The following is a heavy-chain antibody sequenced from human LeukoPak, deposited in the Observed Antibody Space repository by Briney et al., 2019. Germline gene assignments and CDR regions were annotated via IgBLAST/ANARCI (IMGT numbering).Heavy chain of an antibody. CDR3: AGLHLTYSGGWYWVDY. J-gene: IGHJ4*02. D-gene: IGHD6-19*01. V-gene: IGHV3-66*04. CDR1: GFTFSDSA. Sequence: GGSLRLSCAASGFTFSDSAIHWVRQAPGEGLEWVSVIYSDGSTYYADSVKGRFTISRDNSKNTLYLQMNSLRAEDMAVYYCAGLHLTYSGGWYWVDYWGQGTLVTVSS. CDR2: IYSDGST.